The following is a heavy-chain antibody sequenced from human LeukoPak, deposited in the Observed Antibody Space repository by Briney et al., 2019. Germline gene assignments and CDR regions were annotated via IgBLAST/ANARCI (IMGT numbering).Heavy chain of an antibody. D-gene: IGHD2-8*01. V-gene: IGHV3-23*01. CDR3: ARAREGCTNYAFDI. J-gene: IGHJ3*02. CDR2: VSASGDRT. CDR1: GFTFSPFTNFA. Sequence: GGSLRLSCAASGFTFSPFTNFAMSWVRQAPGEGLECVSVVSASGDRTYYADSVKGRFTISRDNSKNTLHLQMNSLRAEDTAVYYCARAREGCTNYAFDIWGQGTMVTVSS.